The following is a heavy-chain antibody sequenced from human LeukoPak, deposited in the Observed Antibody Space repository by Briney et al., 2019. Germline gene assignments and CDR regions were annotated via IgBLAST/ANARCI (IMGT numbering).Heavy chain of an antibody. CDR3: ASSDYGDYVVY. D-gene: IGHD4-17*01. CDR2: IYYSGST. V-gene: IGHV4-59*01. CDR1: GGSMRNYY. J-gene: IGHJ4*02. Sequence: SETLSLTCTVSGGSMRNYYWNWIRQPPGKGLEWIGYIYYSGSTNYNPSLESRVSISVDTSRNQFSLRLSSVTAADTAVYYCASSDYGDYVVYWGQGTLVTVSS.